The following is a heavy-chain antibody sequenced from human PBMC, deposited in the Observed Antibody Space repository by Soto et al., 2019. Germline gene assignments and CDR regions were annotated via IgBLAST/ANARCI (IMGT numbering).Heavy chain of an antibody. CDR3: ARVSGSYYYGMDI. V-gene: IGHV4-4*02. D-gene: IGHD1-26*01. J-gene: IGHJ6*02. CDR1: GGSISSSNW. CDR2: IYHSGST. Sequence: SETLSLTCAVSGGSISSSNWWSWVRQPPGKGLEWIGEIYHSGSTNYNPSLKSRVTISVDKSKNQFSLKLTSVTAADTAVYYCARVSGSYYYGMDIWGQGTTVTVSS.